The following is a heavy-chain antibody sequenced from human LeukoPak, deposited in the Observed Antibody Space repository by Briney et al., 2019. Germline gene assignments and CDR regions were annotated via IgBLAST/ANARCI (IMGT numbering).Heavy chain of an antibody. V-gene: IGHV1-2*06. CDR2: INPNSGGT. CDR3: AFPELLRGDDAFDI. D-gene: IGHD2-15*01. CDR1: GYTFTGYY. Sequence: ASVKVSCKASGYTFTGYYMHWVRQAPGQGLEWMGRINPNSGGTSYAQKFQGRVTMTRDTSISTAYMELSRLRSDDTAVYYCAFPELLRGDDAFDIWGQGTMVTASS. J-gene: IGHJ3*02.